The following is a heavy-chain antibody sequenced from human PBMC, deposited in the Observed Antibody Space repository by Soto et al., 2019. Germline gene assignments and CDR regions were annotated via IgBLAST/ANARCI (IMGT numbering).Heavy chain of an antibody. CDR3: ARSSGGNFGIIIEGSNWFDP. D-gene: IGHD3-3*01. Sequence: ASVKVSCKAPGDTFTSYCLNWVRQAPGQGLEWMGVINPHGGSTKYAQKFQGRIAMTRDTSRSTVYMELSSLRSDDTAIYYCARSSGGNFGIIIEGSNWFDPCGQGTLVTVSS. J-gene: IGHJ5*02. CDR2: INPHGGST. CDR1: GDTFTSYC. V-gene: IGHV1-46*01.